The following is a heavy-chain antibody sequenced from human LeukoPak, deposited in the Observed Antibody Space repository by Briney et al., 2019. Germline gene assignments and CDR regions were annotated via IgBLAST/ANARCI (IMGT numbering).Heavy chain of an antibody. CDR3: ASTARQSSFDY. CDR1: GFTFSTSG. CDR2: IHSGGSST. Sequence: TGGSLRLSCAASGFTFSTSGMRWVRQAPGKGLVWVSRIHSGGSSTNYADSVKGRFTISRDNAKNTLYLQMNSLRDEDTAAYYRASTARQSSFDYWGQGILVTVSS. J-gene: IGHJ4*02. V-gene: IGHV3-74*01.